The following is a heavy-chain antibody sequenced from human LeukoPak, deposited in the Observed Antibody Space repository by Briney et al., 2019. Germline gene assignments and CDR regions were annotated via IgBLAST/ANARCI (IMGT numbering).Heavy chain of an antibody. CDR2: INSDGSST. V-gene: IGHV3-74*01. D-gene: IGHD3-9*01. Sequence: GGSLRVSCAASGFTFSSYWMHWVRQAPGKGLVWVSRINSDGSSTSYVDSVKGRFTISRDNAKNTLYLQMNSLRAEDTAVYYCARESYDILTGYHVDYWGQGTLVTVSS. CDR1: GFTFSSYW. CDR3: ARESYDILTGYHVDY. J-gene: IGHJ4*02.